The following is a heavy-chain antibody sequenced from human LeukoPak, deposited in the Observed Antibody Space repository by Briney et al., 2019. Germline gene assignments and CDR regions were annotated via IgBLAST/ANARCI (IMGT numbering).Heavy chain of an antibody. J-gene: IGHJ5*02. Sequence: GESLRISCQGSGYSFTSYWIGWVRPMPGKGLEGMGIIYPGDSGTRYSPSFQGQVTISADKSISTAYLQWSSLKASDTAMYYCARSTRMYNWNDGAYPSWFDPWGQGTLVTVSS. CDR1: GYSFTSYW. CDR2: IYPGDSGT. CDR3: ARSTRMYNWNDGAYPSWFDP. V-gene: IGHV5-51*01. D-gene: IGHD1-1*01.